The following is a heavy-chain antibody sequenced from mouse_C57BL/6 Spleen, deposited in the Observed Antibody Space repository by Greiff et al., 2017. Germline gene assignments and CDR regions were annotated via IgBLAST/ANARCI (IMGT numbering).Heavy chain of an antibody. CDR3: ARDRGLGGAMDY. V-gene: IGHV5-4*01. CDR1: GFTFSSYA. D-gene: IGHD3-3*01. CDR2: ISDGGSYT. Sequence: EVQGVESGGGLVKPGGSLKLSCAASGFTFSSYAMSWVRQTPEKRLEWVATISDGGSYTYYPDNVKGRITISRDNAKNNLYLQMSHLKSEDTAMYYCARDRGLGGAMDYWGQGTSVTVSS. J-gene: IGHJ4*01.